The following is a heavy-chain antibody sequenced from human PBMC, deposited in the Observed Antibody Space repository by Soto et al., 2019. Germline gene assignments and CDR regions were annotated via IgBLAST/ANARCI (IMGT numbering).Heavy chain of an antibody. CDR3: ARDVSPGSGPYSLDAFDM. D-gene: IGHD2-15*01. J-gene: IGHJ3*02. CDR1: GFTFSDYW. CDR2: IKKDESKK. V-gene: IGHV3-7*05. Sequence: EVQLVESGGGLVQPGESLRLSCAASGFTFSDYWMTWVRQAPGKGLEWVANIKKDESKKSYLDSVRGRFTISRDNARNSLYLQMDSLRAEDTALYYCARDVSPGSGPYSLDAFDMWGQGTMVTVSS.